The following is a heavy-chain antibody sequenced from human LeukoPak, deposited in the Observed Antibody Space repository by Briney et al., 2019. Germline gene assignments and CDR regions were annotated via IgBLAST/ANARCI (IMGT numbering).Heavy chain of an antibody. CDR2: IYYSGST. CDR3: ARALPWSGYYREIVPYMDV. J-gene: IGHJ6*03. CDR1: GGSISSSSYY. Sequence: SETLSLTCTVSGGSISSSSYYWGWIRQPPGKGLEWIGSIYYSGSTYYNPSLKSRVTISVDTSKNQFSLKLSSVTAADTAVYYCARALPWSGYYREIVPYMDVWGKGTTVTVSS. V-gene: IGHV4-39*07. D-gene: IGHD3-3*01.